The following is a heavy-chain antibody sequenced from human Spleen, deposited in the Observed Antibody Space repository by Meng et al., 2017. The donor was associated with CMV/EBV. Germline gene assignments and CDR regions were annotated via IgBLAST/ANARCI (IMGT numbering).Heavy chain of an antibody. CDR2: IYYSGST. V-gene: IGHV4-59*01. CDR3: ASLYYDFWSGYYEDRGYFDY. CDR1: GGSISSYY. D-gene: IGHD3-3*01. Sequence: SETLSLTCTVSGGSISSYYWSWIRQPPGKGLEWFGYIYYSGSTNYNPSLKSRVTISVDTSKNQFSLKLSSVTAADTAGYYCASLYYDFWSGYYEDRGYFDYWGQGTLVTVSS. J-gene: IGHJ4*02.